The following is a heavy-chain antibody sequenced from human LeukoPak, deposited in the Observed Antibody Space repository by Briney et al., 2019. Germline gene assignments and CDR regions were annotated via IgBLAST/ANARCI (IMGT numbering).Heavy chain of an antibody. V-gene: IGHV3-23*01. CDR2: ISGSGGTT. CDR1: GFTFRSYA. Sequence: GGSLRLSCAASGFTFRSYAMSWVRQAPGKGLEWVSAISGSGGTTYYADSVKGRFTISRDNSKNTLYQQMNSLRAEDTAVYYCAKDLAFGTTNYFDYWGQGTLVTLSS. CDR3: AKDLAFGTTNYFDY. J-gene: IGHJ4*02. D-gene: IGHD1-7*01.